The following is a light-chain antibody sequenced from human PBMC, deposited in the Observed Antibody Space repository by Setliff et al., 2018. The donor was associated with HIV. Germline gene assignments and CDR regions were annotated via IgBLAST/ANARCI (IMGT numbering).Light chain of an antibody. CDR3: LLSYSGVRV. Sequence: VVTQEPSLTVSPGGTVTLTCASSTGAVTNSHYPYWFQQKPGRAPRTLIYATSDKHFGTPARFSGSLLGGKAALTLSGAQPEDEADYYCLLSYSGVRVFGGGTKVTV. CDR1: TGAVTNSHY. J-gene: IGLJ3*02. V-gene: IGLV7-46*01. CDR2: ATS.